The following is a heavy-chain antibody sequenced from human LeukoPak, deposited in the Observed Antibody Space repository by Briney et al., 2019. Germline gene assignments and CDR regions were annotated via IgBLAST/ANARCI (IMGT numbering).Heavy chain of an antibody. D-gene: IGHD4-17*01. CDR1: GFTFSSYW. Sequence: GGSLRLSCAASGFTFSSYWMSWVRQAPGKGLEWVANIKQDGSEKYYVDSVKGRFTISRDNAKNSLYLQMNSLRAEDTAVYYCARDLGGYGDYGTNFDYWGQGTLVTVSS. CDR2: IKQDGSEK. J-gene: IGHJ4*02. CDR3: ARDLGGYGDYGTNFDY. V-gene: IGHV3-7*01.